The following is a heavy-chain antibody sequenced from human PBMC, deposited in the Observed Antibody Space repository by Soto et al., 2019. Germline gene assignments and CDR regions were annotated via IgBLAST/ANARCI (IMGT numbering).Heavy chain of an antibody. CDR3: AKVGRKYSSSCAVDY. J-gene: IGHJ4*02. CDR2: ISWDGGST. V-gene: IGHV3-43*01. CDR1: GFTFDDYT. D-gene: IGHD6-13*01. Sequence: EVQLVESGGVVVQPGGSLRLSCAASGFTFDDYTMHWVRHAPGKGLELVSLISWDGGSTYYADSVKGRFTISRDNSKNSLSLQMNSLRTEDTALYYCAKVGRKYSSSCAVDYWGQGTLVTVSS.